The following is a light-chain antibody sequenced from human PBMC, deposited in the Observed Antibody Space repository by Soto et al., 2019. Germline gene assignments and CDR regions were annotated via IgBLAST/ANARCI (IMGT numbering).Light chain of an antibody. CDR2: GAF. CDR1: QSVTSNY. Sequence: EIVLTQSPGTLSLSPGERATLSCRASQSVTSNYLAWYQQKPGQAPRLLIFGAFIRDTGIPDSFSGSGSGTDFTLTISRLEPEDFAVYYCQQYGSSPGTFGQGTKVEIK. V-gene: IGKV3-20*01. J-gene: IGKJ1*01. CDR3: QQYGSSPGT.